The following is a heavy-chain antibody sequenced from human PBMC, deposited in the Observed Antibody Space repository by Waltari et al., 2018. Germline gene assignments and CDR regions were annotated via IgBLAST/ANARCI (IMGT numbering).Heavy chain of an antibody. CDR1: GGSISHGFYY. CDR3: MREGI. Sequence: QVQLQESGPGLVKPSQSLSLTCHVPGGSISHGFYYWSWIRQPAGKGLEWIGRIYTSGGTDFNPSLKSRVSISLDASKNQFSLNLTSVTAADTAVYYCMREGIWGQGTQVTVSS. V-gene: IGHV4-61*02. J-gene: IGHJ4*02. CDR2: IYTSGGT. D-gene: IGHD3-10*01.